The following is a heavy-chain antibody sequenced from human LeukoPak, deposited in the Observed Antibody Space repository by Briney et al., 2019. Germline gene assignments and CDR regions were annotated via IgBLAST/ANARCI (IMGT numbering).Heavy chain of an antibody. D-gene: IGHD1-26*01. Sequence: HSGGSLRLSCTASGFTFGDYAMSWFRQAPGKGLEWVGFIRSKAYGGTTEYAASVKGRFTVSRDDSNSIAYLQMDSQKTEDTAVYYCARDAGKWELVSQFDYWGQGTLVTVSS. V-gene: IGHV3-49*03. J-gene: IGHJ4*02. CDR2: IRSKAYGGTT. CDR3: ARDAGKWELVSQFDY. CDR1: GFTFGDYA.